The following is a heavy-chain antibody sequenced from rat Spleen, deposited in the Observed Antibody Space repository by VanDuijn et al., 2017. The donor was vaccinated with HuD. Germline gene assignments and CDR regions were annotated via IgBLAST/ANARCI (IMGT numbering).Heavy chain of an antibody. D-gene: IGHD1-10*01. V-gene: IGHV5S13*01. CDR1: GFTFSNYG. Sequence: EVQLVESGGGLVQPGRSLKLSCAASGFTFSNYGMAWVRQTPTKGLEWVASISTGGSSTYYGDSVKGRFTISRDNAKSTLYLQMNSLRSEDTATYYCARQGFITTTDFDYWGQGVMVTVSS. J-gene: IGHJ2*01. CDR2: ISTGGSST. CDR3: ARQGFITTTDFDY.